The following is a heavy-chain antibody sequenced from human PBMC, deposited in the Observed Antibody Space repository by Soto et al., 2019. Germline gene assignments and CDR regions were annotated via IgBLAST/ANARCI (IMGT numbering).Heavy chain of an antibody. CDR2: ISSSSIYK. D-gene: IGHD3-22*01. V-gene: IGHV3-21*01. CDR3: AREYYYDNGGYYYLIY. CDR1: GCPISDHS. Sequence: GVSLRLSCTVSGCPISDHSMNWVRQAPGKGLEWVSFISSSSIYKYYADSVKGRFTISRDDAKNSLYLQMNSLRAEDTAVYYCAREYYYDNGGYYYLIYWGQGTLVTVSA. J-gene: IGHJ4*02.